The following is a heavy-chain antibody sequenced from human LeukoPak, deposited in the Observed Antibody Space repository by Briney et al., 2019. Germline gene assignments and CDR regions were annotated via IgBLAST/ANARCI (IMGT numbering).Heavy chain of an antibody. D-gene: IGHD5-24*01. J-gene: IGHJ4*02. V-gene: IGHV3-23*01. CDR3: ANFKGKDGIKDHFDY. CDR1: GFTFSSYA. CDR2: ISGSGDIT. Sequence: GGSLRLSCAASGFTFSSYAMTWVRQAPGKGLEWVSDISGSGDITYYADSVKGRFTISRDNSKNTVSLQMSSLRVEDTAVYYCANFKGKDGIKDHFDYWGQGTLVTVSS.